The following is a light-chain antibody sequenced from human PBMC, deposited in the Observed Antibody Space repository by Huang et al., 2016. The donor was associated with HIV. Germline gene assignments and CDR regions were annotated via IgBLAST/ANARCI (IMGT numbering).Light chain of an antibody. CDR1: LSVITN. Sequence: ERVMTQSPATVSLSPGERATLSCGASLSVITNLAWYQQRPGQAPRLLIYGASTRATGIPARFSGGGSGAEFTLTISSLQSEDFAVYYCQQYDNWPLTFGGGTKVQIK. CDR3: QQYDNWPLT. CDR2: GAS. V-gene: IGKV3-15*01. J-gene: IGKJ4*01.